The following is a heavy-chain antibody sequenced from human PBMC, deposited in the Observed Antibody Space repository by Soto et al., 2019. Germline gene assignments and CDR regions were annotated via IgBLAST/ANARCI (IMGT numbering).Heavy chain of an antibody. CDR3: ARGYHSYGYANWFDP. D-gene: IGHD5-18*01. V-gene: IGHV4-31*03. CDR1: GGSISSGGYY. J-gene: IGHJ5*02. Sequence: PSETLSLTCTVSGGSISSGGYYWSWIRQHPGKGLEWIGYIYYSGSTYYNPSLKSRVTISVDTSKNQFSLKLSSVTAADTAVYYCARGYHSYGYANWFDPWGQGTLVSVSS. CDR2: IYYSGST.